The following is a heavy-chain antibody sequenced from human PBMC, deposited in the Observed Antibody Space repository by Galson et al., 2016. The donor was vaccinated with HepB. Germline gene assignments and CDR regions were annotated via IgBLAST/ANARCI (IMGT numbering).Heavy chain of an antibody. CDR2: IYHSGST. J-gene: IGHJ4*02. Sequence: TLSLTCTVSGDSISNDGNYWSWTRQNPGKGLEFIGYIYHSGSTYYNPSLRSRVTISVDTSENQFSLKLSSVTAADTAVYYCARYFDHWGQGILVTVSS. CDR3: ARYFDH. V-gene: IGHV4-31*03. CDR1: GDSISNDGNY.